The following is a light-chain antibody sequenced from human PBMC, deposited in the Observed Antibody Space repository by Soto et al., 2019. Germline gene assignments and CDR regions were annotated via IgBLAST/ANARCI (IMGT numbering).Light chain of an antibody. Sequence: EIVLTQSPATLSLSPGERATLSCRASQSVSSSYLAWYQQKPGQAPRLLIYGASTRATGVPDRFSGSGSGTDFTLTISGLEPEDFAMYYCQQFSYSPWTFGQGTKVDIK. CDR1: QSVSSSY. CDR3: QQFSYSPWT. CDR2: GAS. V-gene: IGKV3-20*01. J-gene: IGKJ1*01.